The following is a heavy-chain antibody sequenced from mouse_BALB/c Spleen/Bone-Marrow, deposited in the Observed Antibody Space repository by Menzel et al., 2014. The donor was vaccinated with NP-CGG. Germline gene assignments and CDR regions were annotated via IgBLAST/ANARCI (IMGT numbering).Heavy chain of an antibody. V-gene: IGHV2-3*01. CDR1: GFSLTNYA. D-gene: IGHD4-1*01. CDR2: IWGDGST. J-gene: IGHJ4*01. Sequence: VMLVESGPGLVAPSQSLSITCTVSGFSLTNYAASWVRQPPGKGLEWLGVIWGDGSTNYHSALISRLSISKDNSKSXVFLKLNSVQADDTATYFCVKLPNWDYAMDYWGQGTSVTVSS. CDR3: VKLPNWDYAMDY.